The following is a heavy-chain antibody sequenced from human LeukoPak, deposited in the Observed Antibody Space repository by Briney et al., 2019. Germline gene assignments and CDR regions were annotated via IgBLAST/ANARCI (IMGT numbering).Heavy chain of an antibody. CDR1: GFSISRDS. Sequence: GGSLRLSCTASGFSISRDSMNWVRQAPGKGLEWVSYINGGSSPIYYADSVRGRFTISRDNAKNSLYLQMNSLRGEDTGVYFCARCREFWSGHFGMDYFDSWGLGALVTVSS. V-gene: IGHV3-48*01. D-gene: IGHD3-3*01. CDR3: ARCREFWSGHFGMDYFDS. CDR2: INGGSSPI. J-gene: IGHJ4*02.